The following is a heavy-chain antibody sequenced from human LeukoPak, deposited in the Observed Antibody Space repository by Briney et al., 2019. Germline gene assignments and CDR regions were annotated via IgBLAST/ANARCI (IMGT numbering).Heavy chain of an antibody. D-gene: IGHD2-2*01. J-gene: IGHJ3*02. CDR1: GFTFSSYW. V-gene: IGHV3-7*03. Sequence: GGSLRLSCAASGFTFSSYWMSWVRQAPGKGLEWVANIKQDGSEKYYVDSVKGRFTISRDNAKNSLYLQMNSLRAEDTAVYYCAKDIVVVPAAMGDAFDIWGQGTMVTVSS. CDR3: AKDIVVVPAAMGDAFDI. CDR2: IKQDGSEK.